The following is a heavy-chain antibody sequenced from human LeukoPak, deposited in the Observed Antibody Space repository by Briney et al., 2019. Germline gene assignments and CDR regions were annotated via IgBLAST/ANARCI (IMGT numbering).Heavy chain of an antibody. D-gene: IGHD3-10*02. CDR2: ISSSGSTI. Sequence: GGSLRLSCAASGFTFSSYEMNWVRQAPGKGLERVSYISSSGSTIYYADSVKGRFTISRDNAKNSLYLQMNSLRAADTAVYYCAELGITMIGGVWGKGTTVTISS. J-gene: IGHJ6*04. CDR3: AELGITMIGGV. CDR1: GFTFSSYE. V-gene: IGHV3-48*03.